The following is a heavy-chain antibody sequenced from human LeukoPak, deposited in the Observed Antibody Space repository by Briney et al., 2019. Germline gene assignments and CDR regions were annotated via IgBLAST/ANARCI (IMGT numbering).Heavy chain of an antibody. CDR3: ARDFPFIAAAGSHPYYYYYMDV. CDR1: GFTFSSYG. V-gene: IGHV3-30*02. Sequence: GGSLRLSCAASGFTFSSYGMHWVRQAPGKGLEWVAFIRYDGSNKYYADSVKGRFTISRDNSKNTLYLQMNSLRAEDTAVYYCARDFPFIAAAGSHPYYYYYMDVWGKGTTVTVSS. CDR2: IRYDGSNK. J-gene: IGHJ6*03. D-gene: IGHD6-13*01.